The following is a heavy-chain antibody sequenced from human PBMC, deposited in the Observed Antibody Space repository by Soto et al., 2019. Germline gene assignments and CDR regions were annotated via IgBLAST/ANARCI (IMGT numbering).Heavy chain of an antibody. CDR1: GFTVSNNY. V-gene: IGHV3-53*01. Sequence: EVQLVESGGGLIQPGGSLRLSCAVSGFTVSNNYMSWVRQAPGKGLEGVSVIYSGGYTAYGDSVKGRFTISRDNSKNTRYLKTNSQSAGDRAVFSGGTPPGGGGYWGQGTLVTVSS. CDR2: IYSGGYT. D-gene: IGHD3-10*01. CDR3: GTPPGGGGY. J-gene: IGHJ4*02.